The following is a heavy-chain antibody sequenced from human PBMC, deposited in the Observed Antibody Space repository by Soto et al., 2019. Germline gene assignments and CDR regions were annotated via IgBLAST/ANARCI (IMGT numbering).Heavy chain of an antibody. CDR3: AKETNAYEINF. J-gene: IGHJ4*02. CDR1: GFIFSGYA. Sequence: QVQLVESGGGVVQPGGSLRLSCAASGFIFSGYAMHWVRQAPGKGLEWVAVISYDGNTQYYADSVKGRFTVSRDNSNNILYVEMNNVRDEDTAMYSCAKETNAYEINFWGQGTLVTVSP. V-gene: IGHV3-30-3*01. D-gene: IGHD3-9*01. CDR2: ISYDGNTQ.